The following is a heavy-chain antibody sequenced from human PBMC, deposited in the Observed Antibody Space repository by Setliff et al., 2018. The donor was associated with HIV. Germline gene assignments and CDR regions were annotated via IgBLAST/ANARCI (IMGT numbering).Heavy chain of an antibody. J-gene: IGHJ3*02. V-gene: IGHV1-2*02. CDR2: INPTSGDT. CDR1: GYTFTGYF. Sequence: ASVKVSCKASGYTFTGYFMHWVRQAPRQGLEWMGWINPTSGDTNYAQKFQGRLTMTRDTSINTAYMELSRLASDDTAVYYCATPDQDFHRSAFDTFDIWGQGTMVTVSS. D-gene: IGHD3-9*01. CDR3: ATPDQDFHRSAFDTFDI.